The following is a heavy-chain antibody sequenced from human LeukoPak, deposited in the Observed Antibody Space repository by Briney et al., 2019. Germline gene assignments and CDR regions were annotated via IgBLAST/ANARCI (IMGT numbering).Heavy chain of an antibody. V-gene: IGHV3-23*01. D-gene: IGHD6-19*01. Sequence: PGGSLRLSCAASGFTFSNYAMTLVRQAPGKGLEWVSAVSGSGGSTYYADSVKGRFTISRDNSKNTLYLQMDSLRAEDTAVYYCAREGGWHRGYYFDYWGQGTLVTVSS. CDR1: GFTFSNYA. CDR3: AREGGWHRGYYFDY. CDR2: VSGSGGST. J-gene: IGHJ4*02.